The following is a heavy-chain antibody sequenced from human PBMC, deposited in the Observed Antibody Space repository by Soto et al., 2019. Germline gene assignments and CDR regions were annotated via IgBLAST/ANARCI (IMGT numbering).Heavy chain of an antibody. Sequence: GGSLRLSCAASGFIFSNAWMSWARQAPGKGLEWVGRIKSKADGGTTNYAAPVKGRFNISRDGSKNTQYLQMNGLKTEDTAVYYCTTGWSSKDYWGQGTLVTVSS. J-gene: IGHJ4*02. CDR1: GFIFSNAW. V-gene: IGHV3-15*01. D-gene: IGHD3-3*01. CDR3: TTGWSSKDY. CDR2: IKSKADGGTT.